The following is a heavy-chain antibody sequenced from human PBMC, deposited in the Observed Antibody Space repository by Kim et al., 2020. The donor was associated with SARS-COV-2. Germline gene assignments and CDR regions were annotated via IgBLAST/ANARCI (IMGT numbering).Heavy chain of an antibody. J-gene: IGHJ5*02. CDR3: AKDRGYYYGSGVLTAPASFWFDP. Sequence: GGSLRLSCAASGFTFSSYGMHWVRQAPGKGLEWVAVISYDGSNKYYADSVKGRFTISRDNSKNTLYLQMNSLRAEDTAVYYCAKDRGYYYGSGVLTAPASFWFDPWGQGTLVTVSS. D-gene: IGHD3-10*01. CDR2: ISYDGSNK. V-gene: IGHV3-30*18. CDR1: GFTFSSYG.